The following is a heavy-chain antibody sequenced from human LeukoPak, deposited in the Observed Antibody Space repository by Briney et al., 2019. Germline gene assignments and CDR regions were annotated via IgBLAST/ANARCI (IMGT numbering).Heavy chain of an antibody. Sequence: SVKVSCRASGGTFSSYAISWVRQAPGQGLEWMGGIIPIFGTANYAQKFQGRVTITADESTSTAYMELSSLRSEDTAVYYCARGHGDYGDWFDPWGQGTLVTVSS. CDR3: ARGHGDYGDWFDP. D-gene: IGHD4-17*01. CDR1: GGTFSSYA. CDR2: IIPIFGTA. J-gene: IGHJ5*02. V-gene: IGHV1-69*01.